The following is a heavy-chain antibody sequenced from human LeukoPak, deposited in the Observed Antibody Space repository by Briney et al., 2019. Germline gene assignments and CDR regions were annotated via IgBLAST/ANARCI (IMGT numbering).Heavy chain of an antibody. J-gene: IGHJ4*02. D-gene: IGHD6-13*01. V-gene: IGHV4-61*02. CDR1: GGSISSGSYY. CDR2: IYTSGST. Sequence: SQTLSLTCTVSGGSISSGSYYWSWIRQPAGKGLEWIGRIYTSGSTNYNPSLKSRVTISVDTSKNQFSLKLSSVTAADTAVYYCARTGGSSWYAIPFDYWGQGTLVTVSS. CDR3: ARTGGSSWYAIPFDY.